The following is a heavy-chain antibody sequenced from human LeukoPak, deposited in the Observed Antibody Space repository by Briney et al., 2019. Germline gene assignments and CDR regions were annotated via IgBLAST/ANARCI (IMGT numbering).Heavy chain of an antibody. CDR1: GFTFSSYW. Sequence: PGGSLRLSCAASGFTFSSYWMSWVRQAPGKGLEWVANIKQDGSEKYYVDSVKGRFTISRDNAKNSLYLQVNSLRAEDTAVYYCARDPAYIVGATNYFDYWGQGTLVTVSS. D-gene: IGHD1-26*01. V-gene: IGHV3-7*01. CDR2: IKQDGSEK. CDR3: ARDPAYIVGATNYFDY. J-gene: IGHJ4*02.